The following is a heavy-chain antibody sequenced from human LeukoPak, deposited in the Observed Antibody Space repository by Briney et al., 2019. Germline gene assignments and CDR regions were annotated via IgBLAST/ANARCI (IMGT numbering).Heavy chain of an antibody. J-gene: IGHJ3*02. CDR2: ISSSSSTI. CDR1: GFTFSNAW. D-gene: IGHD3-10*02. CDR3: ARDGRDYYVPVDAFDI. Sequence: GGSLRLSCAASGFTFSNAWMSWVRQAPGRGLEWVSYISSSSSTIYYADSVKGRFTISRDNAKNSLYLQMNSLRAEDTAVYYCARDGRDYYVPVDAFDIWGQGTMVTVSS. V-gene: IGHV3-48*04.